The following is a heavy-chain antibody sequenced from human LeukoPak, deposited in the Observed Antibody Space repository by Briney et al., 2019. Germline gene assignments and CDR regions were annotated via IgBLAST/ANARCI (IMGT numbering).Heavy chain of an antibody. Sequence: GGSLRLSCAASGFTLSSYTVNWVRQAPGKGLEWVSVISGSGGTTYYADSVKGRFTISGDSSKNTLYLQMNSLRAEDTAVYYCAKVSGGGLYYDGMDVWGQGTTVTVSS. CDR1: GFTLSSYT. J-gene: IGHJ6*02. V-gene: IGHV3-23*01. CDR2: ISGSGGTT. D-gene: IGHD1-14*01. CDR3: AKVSGGGLYYDGMDV.